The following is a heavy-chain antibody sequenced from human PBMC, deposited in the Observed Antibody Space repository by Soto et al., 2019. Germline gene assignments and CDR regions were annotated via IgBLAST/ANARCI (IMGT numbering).Heavy chain of an antibody. CDR1: GGSISSGGYS. V-gene: IGHV4-30-2*01. CDR2: IYHSGST. J-gene: IGHJ4*02. CDR3: ATAPGPY. Sequence: TLSLTCAVSGGSISSGGYSWSWIRRPPVKGLEWIGYIYHSGSTYYNPSLKSRVTISVDRSKNQFSLKLSSVTAADTAVYYCATAPGPYWGQGTLVTVSS.